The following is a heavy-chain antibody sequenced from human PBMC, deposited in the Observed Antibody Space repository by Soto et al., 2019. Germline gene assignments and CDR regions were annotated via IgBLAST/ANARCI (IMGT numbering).Heavy chain of an antibody. CDR3: AREYYYDSSGYPLVWFDP. CDR2: IYYSGST. J-gene: IGHJ5*02. Sequence: SETLSLTCTVSGGSISSYYWSWIRQPPGKGLEWIGYIYYSGSTNYNPSLKSRVTISVNTSKNQFSLKLSSVTAADTAVYYCAREYYYDSSGYPLVWFDPWGQGTLVTVSS. D-gene: IGHD3-22*01. CDR1: GGSISSYY. V-gene: IGHV4-59*12.